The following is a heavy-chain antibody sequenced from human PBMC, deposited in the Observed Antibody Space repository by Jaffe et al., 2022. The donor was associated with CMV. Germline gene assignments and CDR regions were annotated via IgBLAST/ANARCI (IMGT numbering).Heavy chain of an antibody. CDR2: IYTSGTT. J-gene: IGHJ6*02. Sequence: QVRLQESGPGLVKPSETLSLTCNVSGVSISSHYWSWIRQPAGKGLEWIGRIYTSGTTNYNPSLKSRVIMSVDTSKNQLSLKLSSATAADTAVYFCAREDVFRSTFYAMDVWGQGTTVTVAS. CDR3: AREDVFRSTFYAMDV. V-gene: IGHV4-4*07. CDR1: GVSISSHY.